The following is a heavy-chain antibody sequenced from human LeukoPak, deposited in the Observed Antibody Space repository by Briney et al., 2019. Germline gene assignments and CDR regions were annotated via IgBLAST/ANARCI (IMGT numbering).Heavy chain of an antibody. J-gene: IGHJ4*02. Sequence: SETLSLTCTVSGGSISTGDYYWTWIRQPPGKGLEWIGYIYYSGSTYYNPSLRSRVTISVDTSKNQSSLNLSSVTAADTAVYYCARVGVVRGVLEIWGQGALVTVSS. CDR1: GGSISTGDYY. V-gene: IGHV4-30-4*01. D-gene: IGHD3-10*01. CDR3: ARVGVVRGVLEI. CDR2: IYYSGST.